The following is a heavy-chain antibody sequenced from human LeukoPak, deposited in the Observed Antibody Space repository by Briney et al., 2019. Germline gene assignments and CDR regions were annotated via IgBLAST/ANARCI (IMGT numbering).Heavy chain of an antibody. CDR1: GFTFSSYE. Sequence: GGSLRLSCAASGFTFSSYEMNWVRQAPGKGLEWASYISSSGSTIYYADSVKGRFTISRDNAKNSLYLQMNSLRAEDTAVYYCARDGGIAVAGQGPLDSWGQGTLVTVSS. J-gene: IGHJ4*02. CDR2: ISSSGSTI. V-gene: IGHV3-48*03. D-gene: IGHD6-19*01. CDR3: ARDGGIAVAGQGPLDS.